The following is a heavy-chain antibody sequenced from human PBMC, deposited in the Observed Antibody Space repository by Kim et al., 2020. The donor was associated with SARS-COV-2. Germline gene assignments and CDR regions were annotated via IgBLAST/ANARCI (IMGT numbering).Heavy chain of an antibody. CDR3: ARASTYYDFWSVFAFDI. Sequence: VKGRFTISRDNSKNTLYLQMNSLRAEDTAVYYCARASTYYDFWSVFAFDIWGQGTMVTVSS. D-gene: IGHD3-3*01. V-gene: IGHV3-30*01. J-gene: IGHJ3*02.